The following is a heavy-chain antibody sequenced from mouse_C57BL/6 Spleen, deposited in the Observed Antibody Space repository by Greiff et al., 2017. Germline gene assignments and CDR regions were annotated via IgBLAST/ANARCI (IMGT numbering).Heavy chain of an antibody. V-gene: IGHV1-76*01. Sequence: VQLQQSGAELVRPGASVTLSCTASGYTFTDYYINWLKQRPGQGLKWIVRIYPGSGNTYYNEKFKGKATLPAAKSSSTAYMQLSSLTSDDSAVYFCARSPDYDVPAWFAYWGQGTLVTVSA. D-gene: IGHD2-4*01. J-gene: IGHJ3*01. CDR1: GYTFTDYY. CDR2: IYPGSGNT. CDR3: ARSPDYDVPAWFAY.